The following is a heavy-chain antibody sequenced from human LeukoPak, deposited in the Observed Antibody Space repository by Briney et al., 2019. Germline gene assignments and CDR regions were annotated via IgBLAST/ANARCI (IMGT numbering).Heavy chain of an antibody. D-gene: IGHD1-26*01. J-gene: IGHJ5*02. CDR2: IYYNGRS. Sequence: SETLSLTCTVSGDSMIDNNFYWGWTPQSPQKGLEWIASIYYNGRSLYNPSLRSRVTISLDAPKNQIFLKLSSVTAADTAVYYCTKDSFGAVRDSWGRGILVTVSS. CDR3: TKDSFGAVRDS. V-gene: IGHV4-39*07. CDR1: GDSMIDNNFY.